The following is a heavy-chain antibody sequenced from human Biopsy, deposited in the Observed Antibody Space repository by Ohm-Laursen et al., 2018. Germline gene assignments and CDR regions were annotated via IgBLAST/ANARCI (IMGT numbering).Heavy chain of an antibody. V-gene: IGHV4-31*01. Sequence: SQTLSLTCTVSGVSINTGGYYWTWIRQHPGTGPEWIGYIHYSGNTLYNPSLKSLLTISVDTSRNQFSLKLTSETAAGTALYYCTRAGGGKIYGLWGQGTLVTVSS. J-gene: IGHJ4*02. CDR2: IHYSGNT. CDR1: GVSINTGGYY. D-gene: IGHD3-16*01. CDR3: TRAGGGKIYGL.